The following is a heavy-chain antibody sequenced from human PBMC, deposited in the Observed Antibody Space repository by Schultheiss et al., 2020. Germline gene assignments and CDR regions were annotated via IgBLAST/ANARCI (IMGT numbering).Heavy chain of an antibody. V-gene: IGHV3-9*01. CDR3: AKGLARIAVAGTHYYYYYMDV. J-gene: IGHJ6*03. CDR1: GFTFDDYA. CDR2: ISWNSGSI. Sequence: GGSLRLSCAASGFTFDDYAMHWVRQAPGKGLEWVSGISWNSGSIGYADSVKGRFTISRDNAKNSLYLQMNSLRAEDTALYYCAKGLARIAVAGTHYYYYYMDVWGKGTTVTVSS. D-gene: IGHD6-19*01.